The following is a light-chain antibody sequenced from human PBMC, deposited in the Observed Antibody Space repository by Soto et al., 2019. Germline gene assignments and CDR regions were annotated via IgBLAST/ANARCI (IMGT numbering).Light chain of an antibody. J-gene: IGKJ5*01. Sequence: DIQMTQSPSSLSASVGDRVTITCRASQSINKYLNWYQHEPGKAPKLLIYAASSLQSGVPSRFSGSGSGTDFTLTISSLQPEDFAAYYCQQSYSIPFTFGQGTRLEI. CDR3: QQSYSIPFT. V-gene: IGKV1-39*01. CDR2: AAS. CDR1: QSINKY.